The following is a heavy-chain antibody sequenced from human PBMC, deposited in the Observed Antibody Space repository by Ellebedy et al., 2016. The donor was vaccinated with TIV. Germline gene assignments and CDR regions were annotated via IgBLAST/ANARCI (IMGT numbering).Heavy chain of an antibody. J-gene: IGHJ4*02. CDR3: ARGRRDNWSSYLFDH. D-gene: IGHD1-1*01. V-gene: IGHV1-8*01. Sequence: AASVKVSCKASGYTFTSYDINWVRQATGQGLEWMGWMNPNSGDTGYAQKFQDRVIMTRNTSISTAYMELSSLRSEDTAVYYCARGRRDNWSSYLFDHWGQGTLVPVSS. CDR2: MNPNSGDT. CDR1: GYTFTSYD.